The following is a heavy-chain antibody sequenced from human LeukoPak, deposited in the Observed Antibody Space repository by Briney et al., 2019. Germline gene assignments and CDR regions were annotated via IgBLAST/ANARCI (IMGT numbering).Heavy chain of an antibody. D-gene: IGHD3-3*01. CDR1: GGSISSSSYY. J-gene: IGHJ3*02. CDR3: ARELRFLEWLTAFDI. CDR2: IYYSGST. Sequence: MASETLSLTCTVSGGSISSSSYYWGWIRQPPGKGLEWIGSIYYSGSTYYNPSLKSRVTISVDTSKNQFSLKLSSVTAADTAVYYCARELRFLEWLTAFDIWGQGTMVTVSS. V-gene: IGHV4-39*07.